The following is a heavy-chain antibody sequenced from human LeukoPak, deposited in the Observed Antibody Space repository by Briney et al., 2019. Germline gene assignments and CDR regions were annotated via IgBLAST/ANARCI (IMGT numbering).Heavy chain of an antibody. CDR3: AKDGGLWVSAHWGDS. D-gene: IGHD7-27*01. CDR2: ITTSDGNT. Sequence: AGGSLRLSCAASGSTFSSYTMSWARQAPGKGLEWVSTITTSDGNTYYADSVKGRFTVSRDNSKNTLFLQMNSLRAEDTAVYYCAKDGGLWVSAHWGDSWGRGTLVTVSS. V-gene: IGHV3-23*01. CDR1: GSTFSSYT. J-gene: IGHJ4*02.